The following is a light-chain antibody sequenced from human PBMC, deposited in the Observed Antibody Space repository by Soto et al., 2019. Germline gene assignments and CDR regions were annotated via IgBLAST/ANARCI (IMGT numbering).Light chain of an antibody. CDR2: NAS. V-gene: IGKV1-5*01. Sequence: DIQMTQSPSTLSASVGDRATITCRASQSISYYLAWYQKKPGKAPKVLIWNASSLQRGVPSRFSGSGSGTEFTLTISSLLPDDFATYYCQQYNRFSTWTFGQGTKVDNK. CDR1: QSISYY. J-gene: IGKJ1*01. CDR3: QQYNRFSTWT.